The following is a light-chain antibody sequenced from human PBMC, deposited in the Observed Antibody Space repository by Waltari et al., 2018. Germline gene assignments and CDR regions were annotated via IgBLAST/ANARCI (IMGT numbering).Light chain of an antibody. CDR3: SSYTTSSAPGV. Sequence: QSALTQPASVSGSPGQSITISRPATDSSVGAYDFVSLYQQHPGKAPHPLIYEVSNRPSGISNRYSASKSGNTASLTISGLQAEDEADYYCSSYTTSSAPGVFGTGTRVTVL. V-gene: IGLV2-14*01. J-gene: IGLJ1*01. CDR2: EVS. CDR1: DSSVGAYDF.